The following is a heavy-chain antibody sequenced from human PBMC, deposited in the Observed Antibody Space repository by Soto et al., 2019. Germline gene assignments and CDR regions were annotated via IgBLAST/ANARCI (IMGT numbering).Heavy chain of an antibody. CDR1: GASIISSNY. CDR2: IYYSGST. V-gene: IGHV4-39*07. J-gene: IGHJ4*02. CDR3: ARGYGRNFDY. D-gene: IGHD5-18*01. Sequence: SETLSLTCAVSGASIISSNYWTWVRQPPDKGLEWIGSIYYSGSTYYNPSLKSRVTISVDTSKNQFSLKLSSVTAADTAVYYCARGYGRNFDYWGQGTLVTVSS.